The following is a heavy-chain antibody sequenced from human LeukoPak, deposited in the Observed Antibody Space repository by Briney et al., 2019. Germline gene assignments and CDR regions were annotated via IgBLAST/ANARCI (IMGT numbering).Heavy chain of an antibody. CDR1: RFALTIYA. CDR3: AKGYCSSTRCYRFDF. D-gene: IGHD2-2*02. CDR2: ISASGGST. Sequence: PGGSLRHSPAPSRFALTIYAMSKVRPAPEKRLEWVLNISASGGSTYYADSVKGRFTISRDNSNNTLYLQMDSLRAEDTAVYYCAKGYCSSTRCYRFDFWGQGTLVTVSS. J-gene: IGHJ4*02. V-gene: IGHV3-23*01.